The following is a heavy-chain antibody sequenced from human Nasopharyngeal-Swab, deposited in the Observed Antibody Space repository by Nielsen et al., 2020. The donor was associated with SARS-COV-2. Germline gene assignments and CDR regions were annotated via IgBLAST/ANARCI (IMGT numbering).Heavy chain of an antibody. V-gene: IGHV3-30*03. Sequence: GGSLRLSCAASGFTFSSYGMHWVRQAPGKGLEWVAVISYDGSNKYYADSVKGRFTISRDNSKNTLYLQMNSLRAEDTAVYYCAQGNYFAYWGQATLVTVSS. CDR2: ISYDGSNK. CDR1: GFTFSSYG. CDR3: AQGNYFAY. J-gene: IGHJ4*02.